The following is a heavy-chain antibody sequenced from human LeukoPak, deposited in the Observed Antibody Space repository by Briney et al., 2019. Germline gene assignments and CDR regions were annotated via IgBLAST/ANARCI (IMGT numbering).Heavy chain of an antibody. CDR1: GVSISSSSYY. Sequence: SETLSLTCTVSGVSISSSSYYWGWLRQPPGKGLEWIGSIYYSGSTYYNPSLKSRVTISVDTSKNQFSLKLRSVTAADTAVYYCARDREQQLVRFYNAFDIWGQGTMVTVSS. V-gene: IGHV4-39*07. CDR3: ARDREQQLVRFYNAFDI. D-gene: IGHD6-13*01. CDR2: IYYSGST. J-gene: IGHJ3*02.